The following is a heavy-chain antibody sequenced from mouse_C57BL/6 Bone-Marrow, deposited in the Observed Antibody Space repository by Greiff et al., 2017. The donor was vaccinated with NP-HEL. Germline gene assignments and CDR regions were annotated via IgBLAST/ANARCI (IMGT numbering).Heavy chain of an antibody. CDR3: VRGPVPFAY. CDR1: GFSFNTYA. J-gene: IGHJ3*01. CDR2: IRSKSNNYAT. V-gene: IGHV10-1*01. Sequence: EVQVVESGGGLVQPKGSLKLSCAASGFSFNTYAMNWVRQAPGKGLEWVARIRSKSNNYATYYADSVKDRFTISRDDSESMLYLQMNNLKTEDTAMYYCVRGPVPFAYWGQGTLVTVSA.